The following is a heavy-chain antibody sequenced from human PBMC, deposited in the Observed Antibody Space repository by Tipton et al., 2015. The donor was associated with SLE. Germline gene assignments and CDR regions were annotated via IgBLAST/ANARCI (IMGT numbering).Heavy chain of an antibody. J-gene: IGHJ4*02. Sequence: TLSLTCEVYGGSFSGYYWNWIRQPPGKGLEWIGEINDSGITNYNPSLKSRVTISVHASKNEFSLRLISVAAADTAVYYCARDDTDGESSGIPGDYWGQGTLVTVSS. D-gene: IGHD3-22*01. CDR2: INDSGIT. CDR1: GGSFSGYY. V-gene: IGHV4-34*01. CDR3: ARDDTDGESSGIPGDY.